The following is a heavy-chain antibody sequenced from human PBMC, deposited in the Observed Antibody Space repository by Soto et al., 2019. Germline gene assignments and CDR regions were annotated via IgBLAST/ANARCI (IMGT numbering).Heavy chain of an antibody. J-gene: IGHJ6*02. V-gene: IGHV1-69*13. CDR1: GGTFSSYA. Sequence: SVKVSCKASGGTFSSYAISWVRQAPGQGLEWMGGIIPIFGTANYAQKFQGRVTITADESTSTAYMELSSLRSEDTAVYYCARDSPLRYCSSTSCYTGFTRTRYYYGMDVWGQGTTVTVPS. CDR3: ARDSPLRYCSSTSCYTGFTRTRYYYGMDV. CDR2: IIPIFGTA. D-gene: IGHD2-2*02.